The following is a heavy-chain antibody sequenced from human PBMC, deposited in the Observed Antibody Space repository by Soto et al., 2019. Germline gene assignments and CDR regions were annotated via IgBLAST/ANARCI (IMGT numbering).Heavy chain of an antibody. CDR1: GFTFSSYG. J-gene: IGHJ4*02. D-gene: IGHD5-18*01. CDR2: ISYDGSNK. V-gene: IGHV3-30*18. Sequence: QVQLVESGGGVVQPGRSLRLSCAASGFTFSSYGMHWVRQAPGKGLEWVAVISYDGSNKYYADSVKGRFTISRDNSKNPLYLQMNSLRAEDTAVYYCAKGHTAMVLDYWGQGTLVTVSS. CDR3: AKGHTAMVLDY.